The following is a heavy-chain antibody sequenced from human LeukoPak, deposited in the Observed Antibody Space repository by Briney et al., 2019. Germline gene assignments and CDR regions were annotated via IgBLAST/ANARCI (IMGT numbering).Heavy chain of an antibody. D-gene: IGHD2-2*01. CDR3: ARGSSLGFDP. CDR2: ISTGGDT. V-gene: IGHV3-13*04. J-gene: IGHJ5*02. Sequence: EFGGSLRLSCAASGFTFSTYDMHWVRQPAGEGLQWVSGISTGGDTYYLGSVKGRFTISRDNAKNSLYLQMNSLRAGDTAVYFCARGSSLGFDPWGQGTLVTVSS. CDR1: GFTFSTYD.